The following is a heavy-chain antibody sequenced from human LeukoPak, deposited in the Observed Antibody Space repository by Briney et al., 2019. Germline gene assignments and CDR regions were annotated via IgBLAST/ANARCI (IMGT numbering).Heavy chain of an antibody. CDR1: GFTFSNYA. CDR3: AKCYYDSSTSGTDW. CDR2: ISGSGGST. J-gene: IGHJ4*02. Sequence: GGPLRLSCAASGFTFSNYAMSWVRQAPGKGLEWVSAISGSGGSTYYADSVVKGRFTISRDNSKNTLYLQMNSLRAEDTAVYYCAKCYYDSSTSGTDWWGQGTLVTVSS. D-gene: IGHD3-22*01. V-gene: IGHV3-23*01.